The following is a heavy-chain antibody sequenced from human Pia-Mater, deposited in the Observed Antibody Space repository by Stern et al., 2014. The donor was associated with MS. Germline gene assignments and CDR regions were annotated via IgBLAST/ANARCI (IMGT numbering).Heavy chain of an antibody. CDR1: GFSLTTTGMR. Sequence: QVTLKESGPALVKPTQTLTLTCTFSGFSLTTTGMRVSWIRQPPGKALEWLARIDWDDEKFYSTSLKTRLTISKDTSKNQVVLTMTNMDPVDTGTYYCARTTHDVEVWGLGTTVTVTS. J-gene: IGHJ6*02. CDR2: IDWDDEK. CDR3: ARTTHDVEV. D-gene: IGHD3-3*01. V-gene: IGHV2-70*04.